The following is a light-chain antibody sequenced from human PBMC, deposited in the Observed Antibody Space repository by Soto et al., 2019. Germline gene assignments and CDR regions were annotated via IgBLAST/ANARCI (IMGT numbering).Light chain of an antibody. J-gene: IGKJ5*01. Sequence: VVMTQSPATLSVSPGERATLSCRASQTVGKNYLAWYQQKPGQAPRLLIYGISARATGIPARFSGSGSGTEFTLTINSLQSEDFAVYYCQQYTNWPITFGQGTRLEI. CDR3: QQYTNWPIT. CDR1: QTVGKN. CDR2: GIS. V-gene: IGKV3-15*01.